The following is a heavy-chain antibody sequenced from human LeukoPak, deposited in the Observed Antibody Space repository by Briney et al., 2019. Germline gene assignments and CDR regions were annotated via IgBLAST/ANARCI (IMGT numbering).Heavy chain of an antibody. D-gene: IGHD3-3*01. J-gene: IGHJ6*04. V-gene: IGHV3-21*01. CDR3: AGTYYDFWSGYSAGLGMDV. CDR2: ISSSSSYI. Sequence: GGSLRLSRAASGFTFSSYSMNWVRQAPGKGLEWVSSISSSSSYIYYADSVKGRFTISRDNAKNSLYLQMNSLRAEDTAVYYCAGTYYDFWSGYSAGLGMDVWGKGTTVTVSS. CDR1: GFTFSSYS.